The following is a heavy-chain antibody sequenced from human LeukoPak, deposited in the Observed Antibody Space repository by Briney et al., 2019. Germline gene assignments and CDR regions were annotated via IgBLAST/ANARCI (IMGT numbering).Heavy chain of an antibody. CDR3: ARGNTIFFDY. CDR2: INPNSGNT. V-gene: IGHV1-8*01. J-gene: IGHJ4*02. Sequence: ASVKVSCKASGYTFTSYDINWVRQATGKGLEWMGWINPNSGNTGYAQKFQGRVTMTRNTSISTAYMELSSLRSEDTALYYSARGNTIFFDYWGQGTLVTVSS. CDR1: GYTFTSYD. D-gene: IGHD3-9*01.